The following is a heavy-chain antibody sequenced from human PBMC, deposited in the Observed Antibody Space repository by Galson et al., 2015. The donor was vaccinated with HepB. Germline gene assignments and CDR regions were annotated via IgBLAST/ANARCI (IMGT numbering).Heavy chain of an antibody. CDR1: GFTFSSYA. Sequence: SLRLSCAASGFTFSSYAMSWVRQAPGKGLEWVSAISGSGGSTYYADSVKGRFTISRDNSKNTLYLQMNSLRAEDTAVYYCAKYNGGYETYYYYGMDVWGQGTTVTVSS. D-gene: IGHD5-12*01. CDR3: AKYNGGYETYYYYGMDV. V-gene: IGHV3-23*01. CDR2: ISGSGGST. J-gene: IGHJ6*02.